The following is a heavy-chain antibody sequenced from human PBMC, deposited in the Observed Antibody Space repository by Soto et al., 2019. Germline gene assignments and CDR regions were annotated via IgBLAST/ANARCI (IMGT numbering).Heavy chain of an antibody. D-gene: IGHD5-12*01. V-gene: IGHV3-74*01. J-gene: IGHJ6*03. CDR1: GFTFSSYW. CDR3: ARGARGYSGYDFSYYMDV. Sequence: PGGSLRLSCAASGFTFSSYWMHWVRQAPGKGLVWVSRINSDGSSTSYADSVKGRFTISRDNAKNTLYPQMNSLRAEDTAVYYCARGARGYSGYDFSYYMDVWGKGTTVTVSS. CDR2: INSDGSST.